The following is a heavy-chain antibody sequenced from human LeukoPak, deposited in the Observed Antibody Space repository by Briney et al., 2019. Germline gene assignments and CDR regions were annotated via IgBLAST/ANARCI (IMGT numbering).Heavy chain of an antibody. Sequence: PSETLFLTCTVSGGSMSSHYWSWIRQPPGKGLEWIGYIYYSGSTNYNPSLKSRVTISVDTSKNQFSLKLSSVTAADTAVYYCARDGYDAFDIWGQGTMVTVSS. CDR1: GGSMSSHY. D-gene: IGHD5-18*01. J-gene: IGHJ3*02. CDR2: IYYSGST. CDR3: ARDGYDAFDI. V-gene: IGHV4-59*11.